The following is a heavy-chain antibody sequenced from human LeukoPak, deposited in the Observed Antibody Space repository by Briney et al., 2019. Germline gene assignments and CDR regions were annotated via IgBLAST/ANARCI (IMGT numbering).Heavy chain of an antibody. CDR1: GFTFSSYA. CDR2: ISSSSSTI. D-gene: IGHD2-2*02. J-gene: IGHJ4*02. CDR3: AKKRPGDTLASFDY. Sequence: GGSLRLSCADSGFTFSSYAMSWVRQAPGKGLEWVSYISSSSSTIYYADSVKGRFTISRDNSKNTLYLQMNSLTAEDTAVYYCAKKRPGDTLASFDYWGQGTLVTVSS. V-gene: IGHV3-23*01.